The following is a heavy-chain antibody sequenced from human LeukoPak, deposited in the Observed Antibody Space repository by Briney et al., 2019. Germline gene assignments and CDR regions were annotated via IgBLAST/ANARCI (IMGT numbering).Heavy chain of an antibody. CDR1: GYTFTGYY. V-gene: IGHV1-2*02. Sequence: ASVKVSCKASGYTFTGYYMHWVRQAPGQGLEWMGWINPNSGGTNYAQQFQGRLTVTRDTSISTAYMELSRLRSDDTAVYYCARVWTVTDIDYWGQGTLVTVSS. J-gene: IGHJ4*02. CDR3: ARVWTVTDIDY. D-gene: IGHD4-17*01. CDR2: INPNSGGT.